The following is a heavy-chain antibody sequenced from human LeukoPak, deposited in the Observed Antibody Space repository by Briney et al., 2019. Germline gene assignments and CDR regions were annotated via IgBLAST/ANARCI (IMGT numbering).Heavy chain of an antibody. CDR3: ARGRHPYTYGPFDY. J-gene: IGHJ4*02. Sequence: GGSLTLFCTASGFIFRIYGVQGARRSTGEGREGGADIWYDGSNKYYADSVKGRFTISRDNSKNTLYLQMNSLRAEDTAVYYCARGRHPYTYGPFDYWGQGNLVTVSS. CDR1: GFIFRIYG. V-gene: IGHV3-33*08. CDR2: IWYDGSNK. D-gene: IGHD5-18*01.